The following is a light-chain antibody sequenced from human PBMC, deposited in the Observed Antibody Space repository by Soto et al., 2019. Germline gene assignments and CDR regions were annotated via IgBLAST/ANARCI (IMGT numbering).Light chain of an antibody. CDR1: QSISSW. Sequence: DIQMTQSPSTLSASVGDRVTITCRASQSISSWLAWYQQKAGKAPKLLIYKASSLESGVPSRFSGSGSGTEFTLTISSLQPDDFATYYCQQYNSYRVTFGQGTKVEIK. CDR2: KAS. CDR3: QQYNSYRVT. J-gene: IGKJ1*01. V-gene: IGKV1-5*03.